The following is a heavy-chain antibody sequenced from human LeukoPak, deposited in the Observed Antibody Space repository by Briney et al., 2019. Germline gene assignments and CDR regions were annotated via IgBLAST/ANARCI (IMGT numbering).Heavy chain of an antibody. D-gene: IGHD1-7*01. Sequence: PGGSLRLSCAASGFIFYNYAMTWVRQAPGKGLEWVSGSSGSGVNTYYADSVKGRFTISRDSSKNTLHLQMNSLRAEDTAVYYCAKLGGPYNWTYACLNYMDVWGKGTTVTVSS. CDR1: GFIFYNYA. CDR2: SSGSGVNT. J-gene: IGHJ6*03. CDR3: AKLGGPYNWTYACLNYMDV. V-gene: IGHV3-23*01.